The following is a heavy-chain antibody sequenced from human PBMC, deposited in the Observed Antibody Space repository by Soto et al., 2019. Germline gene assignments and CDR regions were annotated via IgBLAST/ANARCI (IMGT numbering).Heavy chain of an antibody. CDR2: IIPVFQTA. V-gene: IGHV1-69*13. CDR1: GGLFSSYP. CDR3: ARGGSGYTWLNEF. J-gene: IGHJ4*02. D-gene: IGHD3-22*01. Sequence: SVKVSCKASGGLFSSYPISWVRQVPGQGLEWMGGIIPVFQTAYYTQRFQGRVTITADESTDTAYMELSSLRSEDTAIYYCARGGSGYTWLNEFWGQGTLVTVSS.